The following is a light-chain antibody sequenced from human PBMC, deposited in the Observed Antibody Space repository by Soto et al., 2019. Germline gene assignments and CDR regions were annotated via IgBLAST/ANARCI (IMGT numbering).Light chain of an antibody. CDR2: GAT. Sequence: DIVLTPSPGTLSLSPVERAILSCRASQTVNNNYLAWCQQKPGQAPRLLIHGATTRATGIPARFSGSGSGTEFTLTISSLQPDDFATYYCQQYNSYSWTFGQGTKVDIK. V-gene: IGKV3-15*01. CDR1: QTVNNNY. J-gene: IGKJ1*01. CDR3: QQYNSYSWT.